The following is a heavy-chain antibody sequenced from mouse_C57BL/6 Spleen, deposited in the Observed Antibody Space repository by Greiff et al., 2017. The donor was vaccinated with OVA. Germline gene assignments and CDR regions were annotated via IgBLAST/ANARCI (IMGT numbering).Heavy chain of an antibody. CDR3: ARDDGYYGSPFAY. J-gene: IGHJ3*01. CDR2: IDPNSGGT. CDR1: GYTFTSYW. V-gene: IGHV1-72*01. Sequence: QVQLKQPGAELVKPGASVKLSCKASGYTFTSYWMHWVKQRPGRGLEWIGRIDPNSGGTKYNEKFKSKATLTVDKPSSTAYMQLSSLTSEDAAVEYCARDDGYYGSPFAYWGQGTLVTVSA. D-gene: IGHD2-3*01.